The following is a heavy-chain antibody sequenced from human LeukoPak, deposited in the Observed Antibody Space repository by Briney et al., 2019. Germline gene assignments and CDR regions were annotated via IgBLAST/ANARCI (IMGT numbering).Heavy chain of an antibody. Sequence: GGSLRLSCAASGFTFRSYTMHWVRQTPGKGLEWVGIMSNSGENTFYGEAVKGRFTISRDNSQNTLYLQMNSLRPEDTAVYYCAKGGASVTRYVDYWGQGTLVTVSS. CDR3: AKGGASVTRYVDY. D-gene: IGHD4-17*01. V-gene: IGHV3-30*18. J-gene: IGHJ4*02. CDR1: GFTFRSYT. CDR2: MSNSGENT.